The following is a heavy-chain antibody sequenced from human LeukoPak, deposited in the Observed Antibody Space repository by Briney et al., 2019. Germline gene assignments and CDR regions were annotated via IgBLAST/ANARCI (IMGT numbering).Heavy chain of an antibody. CDR1: GGSVSSGSYY. D-gene: IGHD5-12*01. J-gene: IGHJ4*02. Sequence: SETLSLTCTVSGGSVSSGSYYWSWIRQPPGKGLEWIGYIFYSGSTNYNPSLKSRVTISVDTSKNQFSLQLSPVTAADTAVYYCARVVYSGYDSSTTYYFDYWGQGTLVTVSS. CDR3: ARVVYSGYDSSTTYYFDY. CDR2: IFYSGST. V-gene: IGHV4-61*01.